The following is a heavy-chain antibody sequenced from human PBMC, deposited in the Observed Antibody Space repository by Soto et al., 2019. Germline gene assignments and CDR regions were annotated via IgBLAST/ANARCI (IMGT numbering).Heavy chain of an antibody. CDR2: FIPVYRTL. J-gene: IGHJ4*02. CDR3: ATGVIWIGYFTVDS. D-gene: IGHD3-3*01. CDR1: GFTLTDYY. Sequence: QVELVQSGAEVKKPGASVKVSCKASGFTLTDYYIHWVRQAPGQGLEWLGGFIPVYRTLNYAQKFQGRVTITADESTDTAYMTLSSLASDDTAVYYCATGVIWIGYFTVDSWGQGTRVTVSS. V-gene: IGHV1-69*01.